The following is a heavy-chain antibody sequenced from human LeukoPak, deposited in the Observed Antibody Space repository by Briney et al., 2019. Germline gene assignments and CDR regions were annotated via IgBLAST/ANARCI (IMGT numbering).Heavy chain of an antibody. CDR1: GFTFSSYS. Sequence: GGSLRLSCAASGFTFSSYSMNWVRQAPGKGLEWVSSISSSSSYIYYADSVKGRFTISRDNAKNSLYLQMNSLRAEDTAVYYCARVSGLGAFDIWGQGTMVTVSS. D-gene: IGHD3-16*01. J-gene: IGHJ3*02. V-gene: IGHV3-21*01. CDR2: ISSSSSYI. CDR3: ARVSGLGAFDI.